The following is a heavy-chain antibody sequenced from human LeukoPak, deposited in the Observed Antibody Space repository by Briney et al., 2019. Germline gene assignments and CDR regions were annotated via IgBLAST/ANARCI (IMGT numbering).Heavy chain of an antibody. J-gene: IGHJ6*04. V-gene: IGHV3-21*01. CDR3: AELGITMIGGV. D-gene: IGHD3-10*02. Sequence: GGSLRLSCEASGFTFSSYNKNWVRQAPGKGLEWVSSITSSSSYVFYADSVKGRFTISRDNAKNSLYLQMNSLRAEETAVYYCAELGITMIGGVWGKGTTVTISS. CDR2: ITSSSSYV. CDR1: GFTFSSYN.